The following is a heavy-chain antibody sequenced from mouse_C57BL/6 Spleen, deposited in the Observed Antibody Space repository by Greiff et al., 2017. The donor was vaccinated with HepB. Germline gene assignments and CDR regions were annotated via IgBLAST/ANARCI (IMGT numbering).Heavy chain of an antibody. V-gene: IGHV5-4*01. Sequence: EVHLVESGGGLVKPGGSLKLSCAASGFTFSSYAMSWVRQTPEKRLEWVATISDGGSYTYYPDNVKGRFTISRDNAKNNLYLQMSHLKSEDTAMYYWAREGDGYYAWFAYWGQGTLVTVSA. D-gene: IGHD2-3*01. CDR2: ISDGGSYT. J-gene: IGHJ3*01. CDR1: GFTFSSYA. CDR3: AREGDGYYAWFAY.